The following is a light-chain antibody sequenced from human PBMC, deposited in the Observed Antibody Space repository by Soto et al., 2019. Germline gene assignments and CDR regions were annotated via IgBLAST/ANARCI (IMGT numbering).Light chain of an antibody. CDR2: GAS. V-gene: IGKV3-20*01. CDR1: QSVSSSY. CDR3: QQYGSSPRT. J-gene: IGKJ1*01. Sequence: EIVLPQSPATLSLSPGERATLSGRASQSVSSSYLAWYQQKPGQAPRLLIYGASSRATGIPDRFSGSGSGTDFTLTISRLEPEDFAVYYCQQYGSSPRTVGKGTKVDIK.